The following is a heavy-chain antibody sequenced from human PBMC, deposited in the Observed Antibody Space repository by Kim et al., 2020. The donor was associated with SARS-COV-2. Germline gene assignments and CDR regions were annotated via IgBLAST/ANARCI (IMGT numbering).Heavy chain of an antibody. D-gene: IGHD2-2*03. CDR3: MKGGWGWIWDH. J-gene: IGHJ4*02. Sequence: GGSLRLSCTTSGFTFTGYAMSWVRQAPGEGLEWVSSIDGSDGTTYYVDSVKGRFTISRDNSKNTLYLQMNSLRVDDTAVYYCMKGGWGWIWDHWGQGTRV. V-gene: IGHV3-23*01. CDR1: GFTFTGYA. CDR2: IDGSDGTT.